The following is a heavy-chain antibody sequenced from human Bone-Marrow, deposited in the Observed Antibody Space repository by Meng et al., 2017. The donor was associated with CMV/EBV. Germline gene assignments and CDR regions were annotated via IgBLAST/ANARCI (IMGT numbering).Heavy chain of an antibody. D-gene: IGHD6-6*01. CDR1: GGSISSGSYY. J-gene: IGHJ4*02. CDR3: ARATGGSYSSSSPGRY. Sequence: SETLSLTCTVSGGSISSGSYYWSWIRQHPGKGLEWIGYIYYSGSTYYNPSLKSRLTISLDTSKNRFSLKLSSVTAADTAVYYCARATGGSYSSSSPGRYWGQGTLVTVSS. CDR2: IYYSGST. V-gene: IGHV4-31*03.